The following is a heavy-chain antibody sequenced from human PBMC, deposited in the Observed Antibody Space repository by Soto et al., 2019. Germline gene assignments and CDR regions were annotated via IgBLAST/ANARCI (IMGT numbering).Heavy chain of an antibody. CDR1: GGSISSYY. D-gene: IGHD2-15*01. J-gene: IGHJ6*03. Sequence: QVQLQESGPGLVKPSETLSLTCTVSGGSISSYYWSWIRQPPGKGLEWIGYIYYSGSTNYNPSLKRRVTISVDTSKNQFALKLSSVTAADTAVYYCARSYWRYCSGGSCYSYYYYYMDVCGKGTTVTVSS. CDR3: ARSYWRYCSGGSCYSYYYYYMDV. V-gene: IGHV4-59*01. CDR2: IYYSGST.